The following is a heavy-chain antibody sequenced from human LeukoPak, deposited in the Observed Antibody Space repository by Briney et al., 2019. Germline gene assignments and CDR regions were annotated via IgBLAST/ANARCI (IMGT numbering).Heavy chain of an antibody. CDR3: ARDQEGFDY. CDR2: IYPRDGST. V-gene: IGHV1-46*01. Sequence: ASVKVSRKASGYTFTNNYLHWVRQAPGQGLEWMGMIYPRDGSTSYAQNFQGKVTVTRDTSTTTVHMELRGLRSEDTAVYYCARDQEGFDYWGQGTVVTVSS. J-gene: IGHJ4*02. CDR1: GYTFTNNY.